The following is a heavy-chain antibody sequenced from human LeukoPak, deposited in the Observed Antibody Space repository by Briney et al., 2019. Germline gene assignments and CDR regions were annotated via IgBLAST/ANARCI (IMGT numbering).Heavy chain of an antibody. CDR2: IYYSGST. D-gene: IGHD1-26*01. J-gene: IGHJ4*02. CDR1: GGSISSYY. V-gene: IGHV4-59*08. Sequence: PSETLSFTCTVSGGSISSYYWSWIRQPPGKGLEWIGYIYYSGSTNYNPSLKSRVTISVDTSKNQFSLKLSSLTAADTAVYYCARSGLEWEPWLFDYWGQGTLVTVCS. CDR3: ARSGLEWEPWLFDY.